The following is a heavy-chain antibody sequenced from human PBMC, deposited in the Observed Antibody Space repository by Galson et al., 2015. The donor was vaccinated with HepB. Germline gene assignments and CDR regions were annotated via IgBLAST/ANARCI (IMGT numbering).Heavy chain of an antibody. CDR1: GFSLTTTAMR. D-gene: IGHD2-15*01. CDR3: ARSRHCSGGRCPNFFDY. CDR2: IDWDDDK. Sequence: PALVKPTQTLTLTCTFSGFSLTTTAMRVSWIRQPPGKALEWLAHIDWDDDKFYNTSLETRLTISKDTSKNQVVLTMTNMGPVDTATYYCARSRHCSGGRCPNFFDYWGQGTLVTVSS. V-gene: IGHV2-70*04. J-gene: IGHJ4*03.